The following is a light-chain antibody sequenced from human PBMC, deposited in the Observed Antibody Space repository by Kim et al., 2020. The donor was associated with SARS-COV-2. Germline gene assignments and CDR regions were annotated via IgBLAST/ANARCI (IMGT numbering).Light chain of an antibody. V-gene: IGKV1-33*01. CDR3: QQYDNLPALT. CDR1: QDISNY. J-gene: IGKJ4*01. Sequence: SGGDRVTITCQSSQDISNYLNWYQQKPGKAPKLLIYDASNLETGVPSRFSGSGSETDFTFTISSLQPEDIATYYCQQYDNLPALTFGGGTKVDIK. CDR2: DAS.